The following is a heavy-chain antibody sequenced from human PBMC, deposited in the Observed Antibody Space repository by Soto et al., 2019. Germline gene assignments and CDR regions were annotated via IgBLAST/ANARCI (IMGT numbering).Heavy chain of an antibody. V-gene: IGHV4-59*01. D-gene: IGHD1-1*01. CDR3: ARGSGSFDC. J-gene: IGHJ4*02. CDR1: GDSLRGFY. CDR2: VYYSGST. Sequence: SETLSLPCTVSGDSLRGFYCSWIRQPPWKGLQWVGYVYYSGSTSYHPSLKSRVTISVDTSKNQFSLKLISVTAADTAVYFCARGSGSFDCWRQRTLIAFCS.